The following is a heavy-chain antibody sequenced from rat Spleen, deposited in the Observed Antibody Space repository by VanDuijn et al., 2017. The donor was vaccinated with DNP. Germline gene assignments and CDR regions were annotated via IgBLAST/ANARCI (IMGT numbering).Heavy chain of an antibody. CDR1: GFTFSDHY. V-gene: IGHV5-22*01. CDR3: ETLNNFDC. CDR2: ISCEGSLT. J-gene: IGHJ2*01. Sequence: EVQLVESGGGSVQPGRSLKLSCAASGFTFSDHYMAWVRQTPEGGLEWVASISCEGSLTYSGDSVVGRFTITRDNARNILYLQMKSLRSEDTATYYCETLNNFDCGGQGIMVTVSS. D-gene: IGHD1-10*01.